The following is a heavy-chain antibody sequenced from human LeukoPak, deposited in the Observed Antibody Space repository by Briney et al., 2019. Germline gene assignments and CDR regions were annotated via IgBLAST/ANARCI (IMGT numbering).Heavy chain of an antibody. CDR1: GFTLSRYW. Sequence: GGSLRLSCTASGFTLSRYWMSWVRQAPGKGLEWVANIKPDGSEKYYVGSVKGRFTISGDNAKNSVYLQMSRLRAEDTAVYYCARAGDLNAGFGGVTVTDYWGQGTLVTVSS. CDR2: IKPDGSEK. D-gene: IGHD3-16*02. CDR3: ARAGDLNAGFGGVTVTDY. V-gene: IGHV3-7*01. J-gene: IGHJ4*02.